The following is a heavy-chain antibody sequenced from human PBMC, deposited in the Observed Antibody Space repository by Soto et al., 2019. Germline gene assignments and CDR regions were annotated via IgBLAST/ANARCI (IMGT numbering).Heavy chain of an antibody. CDR1: GFTFSSYA. Sequence: EVQLLESGGGLVQPGGSLRLSCAASGFTFSSYAMSWVRQAPGKGLEWVAAISGSGGSTYYADSVKGRFTISRDIPKNTLYLQMNSLRAEDSAVYYCAKDRGYCSRGSCHSDYFGFCGQGTLVTVSS. CDR2: ISGSGGST. J-gene: IGHJ4*02. V-gene: IGHV3-23*01. CDR3: AKDRGYCSRGSCHSDYFGF. D-gene: IGHD2-15*01.